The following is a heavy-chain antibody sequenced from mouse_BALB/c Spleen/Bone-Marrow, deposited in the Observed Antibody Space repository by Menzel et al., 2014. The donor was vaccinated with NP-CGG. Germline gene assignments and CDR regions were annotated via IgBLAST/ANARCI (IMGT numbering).Heavy chain of an antibody. V-gene: IGHV1-80*01. J-gene: IGHJ2*01. Sequence: VQGVESGAELVRPGSSVKISCKASGYAFSVYWMNWVKQRSGQGLEWIGQIYPGDGDTNYNGKFKGRATLTADKSSNTAYMQLSSLTSEDSAVYFCARGGISVDYWGQGTTLTVSS. CDR3: ARGGISVDY. CDR2: IYPGDGDT. CDR1: GYAFSVYW.